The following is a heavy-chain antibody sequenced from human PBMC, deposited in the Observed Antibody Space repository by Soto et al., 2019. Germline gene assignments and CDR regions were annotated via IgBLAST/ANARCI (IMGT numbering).Heavy chain of an antibody. D-gene: IGHD6-13*01. Sequence: SETLSLTCTVSGGSISSYYWSWIRQPPGKGLEWIGYIYYSGSTNYNPSLKSRVTISVDTSKNQFSLKLSSETAADTAVYYCERGNRSWYYYYYYGMDVWGQGTTVTVSS. CDR3: ERGNRSWYYYYYYGMDV. V-gene: IGHV4-59*01. CDR2: IYYSGST. CDR1: GGSISSYY. J-gene: IGHJ6*02.